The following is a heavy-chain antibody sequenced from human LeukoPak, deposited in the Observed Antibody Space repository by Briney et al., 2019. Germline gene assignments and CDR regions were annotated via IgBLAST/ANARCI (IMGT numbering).Heavy chain of an antibody. J-gene: IGHJ5*02. CDR1: GFTFSSYS. Sequence: GGSLRLSCAASGFTFSSYSMNWVRQAPGKGLEWVSYISSSGSTIYYADSVKGRFTISRDNAKNSLYLQMNSLRAEDTAVYYCARESDYSGFDPWGQGTLVTVSS. CDR2: ISSSGSTI. D-gene: IGHD3-10*01. CDR3: ARESDYSGFDP. V-gene: IGHV3-48*04.